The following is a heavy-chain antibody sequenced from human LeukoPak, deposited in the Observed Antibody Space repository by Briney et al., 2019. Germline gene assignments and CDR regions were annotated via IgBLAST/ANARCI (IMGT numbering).Heavy chain of an antibody. CDR1: GGTFSSYA. V-gene: IGHV1-69*05. Sequence: GASVKVSCKASGGTFSSYAISWVRQAPGQGLEWVGRIIPIFGTANYAQKFQGRVTITTDESTSTAYMEPSSLRSEDTAVYYCARDLGGSSGYWGQGTLVTVSS. J-gene: IGHJ4*02. CDR3: ARDLGGSSGY. CDR2: IIPIFGTA. D-gene: IGHD2-15*01.